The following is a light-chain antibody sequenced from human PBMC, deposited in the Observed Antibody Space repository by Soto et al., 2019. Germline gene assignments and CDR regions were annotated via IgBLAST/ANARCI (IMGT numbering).Light chain of an antibody. CDR3: QQYNNWPPGVT. Sequence: EIVMTQSPATLSVPPGERVTLSCRASQSVSTNLAWDQQKPGQTPRLLIFGASTRAAGVPARFGGSGSGTEFTLTISRLQSEDFAVYYCQQYNNWPPGVTFGGGTRVEIK. CDR1: QSVSTN. J-gene: IGKJ4*01. CDR2: GAS. V-gene: IGKV3-15*01.